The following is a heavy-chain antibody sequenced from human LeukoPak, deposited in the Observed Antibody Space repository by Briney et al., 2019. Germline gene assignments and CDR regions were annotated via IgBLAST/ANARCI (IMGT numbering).Heavy chain of an antibody. Sequence: GESLKISCKVSGYSLNTYWIAWVRQMPGKGLEWMGIIYPDDSGTKYSPSFQGQVTISVDRSTSTAYLQWRSLKASDTAMYYCARFNRIPVSGLLGAGFDPWGQGTLVTVSS. J-gene: IGHJ5*02. D-gene: IGHD3-16*01. CDR3: ARFNRIPVSGLLGAGFDP. V-gene: IGHV5-51*01. CDR2: IYPDDSGT. CDR1: GYSLNTYW.